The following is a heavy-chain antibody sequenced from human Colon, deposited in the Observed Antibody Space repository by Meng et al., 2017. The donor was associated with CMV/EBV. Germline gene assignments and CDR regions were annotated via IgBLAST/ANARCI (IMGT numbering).Heavy chain of an antibody. CDR3: ATDYGDYYFDR. J-gene: IGHJ4*02. CDR2: IYYSGYT. CDR1: GGSISSSTYY. Sequence: QLQLQERGPGLGKPSEALPLTCTVSGGSISSSTYYWGWIRQTPGKGLEWIGNIYYSGYTYYNPSLKSRLTISVDTSKNQFSLKLTSVTAADTAVYYCATDYGDYYFDRWGQGTLVTVSS. V-gene: IGHV4-39*07. D-gene: IGHD4-17*01.